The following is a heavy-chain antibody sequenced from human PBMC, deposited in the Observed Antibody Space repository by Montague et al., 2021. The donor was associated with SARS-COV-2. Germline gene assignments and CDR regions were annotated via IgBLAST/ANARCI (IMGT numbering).Heavy chain of an antibody. CDR3: AGRYSWAMEL. CDR2: IYISWSN. CDR1: GGSISGYY. V-gene: IGHV4-59*08. D-gene: IGHD5-18*01. J-gene: IGHJ6*02. Sequence: SETLSLTCSVSGGSISGYYCSWIRQPPGQGLEWIGYIYISWSNNXXPSLKSRLTISVDTSKNQFSLKLSSVTATDTAVSYCAGRYSWAMELWGQGTRVTVSS.